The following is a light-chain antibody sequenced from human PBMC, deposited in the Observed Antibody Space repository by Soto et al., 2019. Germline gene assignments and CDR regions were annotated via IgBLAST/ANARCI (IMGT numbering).Light chain of an antibody. Sequence: EIGVTQSPGTLSSSPWERATLSGTAIQSVSSSYLAWYQQKPGQAPRLLIYGASTRATGIPARFSGSGSGTEFTLTISSLQSEDFAVYYCQQYNNWPRTFGQGTKVDI. CDR1: QSVSSSY. CDR2: GAS. V-gene: IGKV3-15*01. J-gene: IGKJ1*01. CDR3: QQYNNWPRT.